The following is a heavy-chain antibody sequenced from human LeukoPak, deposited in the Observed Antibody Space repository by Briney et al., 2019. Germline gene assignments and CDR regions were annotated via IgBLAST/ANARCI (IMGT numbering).Heavy chain of an antibody. CDR2: ISSSSSYI. CDR3: ERDSIAVAGHDY. D-gene: IGHD6-19*01. V-gene: IGHV3-21*01. Sequence: GGSLRLSCAASGFTFSSYSMNWVRQAPGKGLEWVSSISSSSSYIYYADSVKGRFTISRDNAKNSLYLQMNSLRAEDTAVYYCERDSIAVAGHDYWGQGTLVTVSS. CDR1: GFTFSSYS. J-gene: IGHJ4*02.